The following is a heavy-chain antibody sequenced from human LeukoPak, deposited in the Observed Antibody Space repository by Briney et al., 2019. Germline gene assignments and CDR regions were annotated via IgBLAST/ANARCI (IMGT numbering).Heavy chain of an antibody. V-gene: IGHV3-48*03. Sequence: GGSLRLSCAASGFTFSSYEMNWVRQAPGKGLEWVSYISSSGSTIYYADSVKGRFTISRDNAKNSLYLQMNSLRAEDTAVYYCARGTYYYDSSGYPYFDYWGQGTLVTVSS. J-gene: IGHJ4*02. D-gene: IGHD3-22*01. CDR3: ARGTYYYDSSGYPYFDY. CDR2: ISSSGSTI. CDR1: GFTFSSYE.